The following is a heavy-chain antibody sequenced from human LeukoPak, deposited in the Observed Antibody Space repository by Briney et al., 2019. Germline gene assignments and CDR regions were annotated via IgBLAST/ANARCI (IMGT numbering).Heavy chain of an antibody. CDR3: ARDPYSSGWYKDAFDI. CDR2: ISSSGSTI. J-gene: IGHJ3*02. CDR1: GLTVTNAW. V-gene: IGHV3-48*04. Sequence: QSGGSLRLSCSASGLTVTNAWMNWVRQAPGKGLEWVSYISSSGSTIYYADSVKGRFTISRDNAQNSLFLQLNSLRAEDTAVYYCARDPYSSGWYKDAFDIWGQGTMVTVSS. D-gene: IGHD6-19*01.